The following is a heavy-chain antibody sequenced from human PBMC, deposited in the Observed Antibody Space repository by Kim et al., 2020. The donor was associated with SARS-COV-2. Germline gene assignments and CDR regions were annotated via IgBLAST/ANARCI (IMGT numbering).Heavy chain of an antibody. Sequence: SETLSLTCTVSGGSISSSSYYWGWIRQPPGKGLEWIGSIFYSGSTYYNSSLKSRVTISVDTSKNQFSLKLSSVTAADTAVYYCARRGETAMGAHFDYWGQGTLVTVSS. CDR1: GGSISSSSYY. V-gene: IGHV4-39*01. D-gene: IGHD5-18*01. CDR3: ARRGETAMGAHFDY. CDR2: IFYSGST. J-gene: IGHJ4*02.